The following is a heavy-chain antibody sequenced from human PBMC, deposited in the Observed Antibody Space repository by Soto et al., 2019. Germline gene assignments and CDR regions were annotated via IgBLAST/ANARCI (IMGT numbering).Heavy chain of an antibody. CDR2: INPSGGST. V-gene: IGHV1-46*01. J-gene: IGHJ4*02. D-gene: IGHD3-10*01. CDR1: GYTFTSYY. CDR3: ARVMGSTSSTANFDY. Sequence: ASVKVSCKASGYTFTSYYMHWVRQAPGQGLEWMGIINPSGGSTSYAQKFQGRVTMTRDTSTSTVYMELSSLRSKDTAVYYCARVMGSTSSTANFDYWGRGTLVTVSS.